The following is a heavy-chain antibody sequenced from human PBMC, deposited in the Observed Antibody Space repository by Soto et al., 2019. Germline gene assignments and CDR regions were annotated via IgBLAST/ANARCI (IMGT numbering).Heavy chain of an antibody. CDR1: AASISGRYCY. J-gene: IGHJ4*02. CDR2: VFYTGFT. D-gene: IGHD1-20*01. V-gene: IGHV4-39*01. Sequence: LSLTCGVSAASISGRYCYLAWHRQSPGKGPEWIGSVFYTGFTSYNPSLESRVSVSVDTSKSQFSLKLSAVTAADTAVYYCATSQKGYNWNYFDHWGQGAPVTVSS. CDR3: ATSQKGYNWNYFDH.